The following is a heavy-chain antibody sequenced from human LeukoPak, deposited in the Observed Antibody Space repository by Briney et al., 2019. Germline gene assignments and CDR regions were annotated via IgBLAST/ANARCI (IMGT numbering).Heavy chain of an antibody. J-gene: IGHJ3*02. V-gene: IGHV4-61*02. CDR1: GGSISSGSYY. CDR3: ARIPYDSSGYYFVRLDAFDI. CDR2: IYTSGST. D-gene: IGHD3-22*01. Sequence: ASETLSLTCTVSGGSISSGSYYWSWIRPPAGKGLEWIGRIYTSGSTNYNPSLKSRVTISVDTSKNQFSLKLSSVTAADAAVYYCARIPYDSSGYYFVRLDAFDIWGQGTMVTVSS.